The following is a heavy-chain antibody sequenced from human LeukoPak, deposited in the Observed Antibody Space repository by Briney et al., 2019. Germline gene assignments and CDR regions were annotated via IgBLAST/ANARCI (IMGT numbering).Heavy chain of an antibody. D-gene: IGHD3-10*01. CDR2: ISAYNGNT. J-gene: IGHJ4*02. V-gene: IGHV1-18*01. CDR1: GYTFTSYG. CDR3: AREAGSLGYYGSGSSRFDY. Sequence: RASVKVSCKASGYTFTSYGISWVRQAPGQGLEWMGWISAYNGNTNYAQKLQGRVTMTTDTSTSTAYMELRSLRSDDTAVYYCAREAGSLGYYGSGSSRFDYWGQGTLVTVSS.